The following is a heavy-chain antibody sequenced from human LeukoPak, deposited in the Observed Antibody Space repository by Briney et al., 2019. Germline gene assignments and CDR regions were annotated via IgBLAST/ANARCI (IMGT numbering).Heavy chain of an antibody. J-gene: IGHJ1*01. CDR3: AKPPRTPERYCSSTRCSTLQR. D-gene: IGHD2-2*02. CDR1: GFTFSSYA. V-gene: IGHV3-23*01. CDR2: ISGSGGST. Sequence: GGSLRLSCAASGFTFSSYAMSWVRQAPGKGLEWVSAISGSGGSTYYADSVKGRFTISRDNSKNTLYLQMNSLRAEDTAVYYCAKPPRTPERYCSSTRCSTLQRWGQGTLVTVSS.